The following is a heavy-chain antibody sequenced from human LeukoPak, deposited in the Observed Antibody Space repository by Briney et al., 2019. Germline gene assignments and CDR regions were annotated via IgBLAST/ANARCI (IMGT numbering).Heavy chain of an antibody. Sequence: GASVKVSCRASGDTFSRNAINWVRQAPGQGLEWLGGIIPILGNNQYAPKFERRITITPDEATGADYMEMRGLRTDDTALYFCGRVRQPYCSDGLCFDPFNLWGQGTRVTVPS. J-gene: IGHJ3*01. CDR1: GDTFSRNA. CDR2: IIPILGNN. CDR3: GRVRQPYCSDGLCFDPFNL. V-gene: IGHV1-69*13. D-gene: IGHD2-8*01.